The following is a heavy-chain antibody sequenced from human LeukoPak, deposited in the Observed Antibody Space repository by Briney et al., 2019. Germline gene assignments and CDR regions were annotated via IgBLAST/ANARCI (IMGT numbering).Heavy chain of an antibody. CDR1: GGSIRSGDFY. J-gene: IGHJ5*02. V-gene: IGHV4-34*01. D-gene: IGHD3-22*01. CDR3: ARGQVDRAYYYDSSGYYWFDP. Sequence: SETLSLTCTVSGGSIRSGDFYWSWIRQPPGKGLEWIGEINHSGSTNYNPSLKSRVTISVDTSKNQFSLKLSSVTAADTAVYYCARGQVDRAYYYDSSGYYWFDPWGQGTLVTVSS. CDR2: INHSGST.